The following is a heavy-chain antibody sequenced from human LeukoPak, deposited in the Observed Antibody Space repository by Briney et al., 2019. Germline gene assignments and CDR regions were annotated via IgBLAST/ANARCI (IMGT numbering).Heavy chain of an antibody. V-gene: IGHV3-30*04. D-gene: IGHD3-16*02. Sequence: GRSLRLSCAASGFTFSSYAMHWVRQAPGKGLEWVAVISYDGSNKYYADSVKGRFTISRDNSKNTLYLQMNSLRAGDTAVYYCAVTESGYDYVWGSYPGDAFDIWGQGTMVTVSS. J-gene: IGHJ3*02. CDR1: GFTFSSYA. CDR3: AVTESGYDYVWGSYPGDAFDI. CDR2: ISYDGSNK.